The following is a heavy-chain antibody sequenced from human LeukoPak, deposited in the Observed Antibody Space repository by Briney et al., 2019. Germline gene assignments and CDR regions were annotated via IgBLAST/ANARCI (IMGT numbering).Heavy chain of an antibody. D-gene: IGHD3-9*01. Sequence: GGSLRLSCAASGFTFSSYAMSWVRQAPGKGLVWVSRINSDGSSTSYADSVKGRFTISRDNAKNSLYLQMNSLRAEDTAVYYCARDPFLLITEYYFDYWGQGTLVTVSS. CDR3: ARDPFLLITEYYFDY. J-gene: IGHJ4*02. V-gene: IGHV3-74*01. CDR2: INSDGSST. CDR1: GFTFSSYA.